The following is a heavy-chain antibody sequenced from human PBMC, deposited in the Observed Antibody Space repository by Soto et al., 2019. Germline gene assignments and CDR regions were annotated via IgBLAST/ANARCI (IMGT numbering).Heavy chain of an antibody. Sequence: EVQLVESGGGLVKSGGSLRLSCAASGFTFSNAWMNWVRQAPGKGLEWVGRIKSKTDGGTTDYAAPVKSRFTISRDDSKNTLYLQMNSLKTEDTAVYYCTTDVLGYCSGGSCYYWGQGTLVTVSS. CDR1: GFTFSNAW. CDR2: IKSKTDGGTT. CDR3: TTDVLGYCSGGSCYY. D-gene: IGHD2-15*01. V-gene: IGHV3-15*07. J-gene: IGHJ4*02.